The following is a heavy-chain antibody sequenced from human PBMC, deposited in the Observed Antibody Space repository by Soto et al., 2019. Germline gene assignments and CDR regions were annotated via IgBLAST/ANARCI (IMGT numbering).Heavy chain of an antibody. CDR3: ARYKGYCSGGSCYYYYYMDV. Sequence: EVQLVESGGGLVQSGGSLRLSCAASGFTFSTYSMNWVRQAPGKGLEWVSYISTTGSTIYYADSVKGRFTISRDNAKNSLYLQMTSLRAEDTAVYYCARYKGYCSGGSCYYYYYMDVWGKGTTVTVSS. D-gene: IGHD2-15*01. CDR2: ISTTGSTI. CDR1: GFTFSTYS. V-gene: IGHV3-48*01. J-gene: IGHJ6*03.